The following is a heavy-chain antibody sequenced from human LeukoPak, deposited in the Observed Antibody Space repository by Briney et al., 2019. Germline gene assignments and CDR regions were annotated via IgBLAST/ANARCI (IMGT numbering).Heavy chain of an antibody. V-gene: IGHV4-39*07. CDR2: IYYNGST. D-gene: IGHD1-26*01. CDR3: ARDLGYYDPFDY. Sequence: SETLSLTCTVSGGSISSSSYYWGWIRQPPGKGLEWIGSIYYNGSTYYNPSLKSRVTISVDTSKNQFSLKLSSVTAADTAVYYCARDLGYYDPFDYWGQGTLVTVSS. CDR1: GGSISSSSYY. J-gene: IGHJ4*02.